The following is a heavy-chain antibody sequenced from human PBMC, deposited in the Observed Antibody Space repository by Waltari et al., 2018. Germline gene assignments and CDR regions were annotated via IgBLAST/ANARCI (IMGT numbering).Heavy chain of an antibody. D-gene: IGHD1-1*01. Sequence: EVQLVESGGGLVKPGGSLRLGWAASGFTFSNAWMLWVRQALGQGLEWVGRIKSKTDGGTTDYAAPVKGRFTISRDDSKNTLYLQMNSLKTEDTAVYYCTTSNWNDPVPPRVDYWGQGTLVTVSS. V-gene: IGHV3-15*01. J-gene: IGHJ4*02. CDR3: TTSNWNDPVPPRVDY. CDR2: IKSKTDGGTT. CDR1: GFTFSNAW.